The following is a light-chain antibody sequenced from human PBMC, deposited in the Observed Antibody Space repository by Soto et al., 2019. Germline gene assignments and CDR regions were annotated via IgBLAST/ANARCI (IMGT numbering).Light chain of an antibody. CDR1: QSVSRSY. V-gene: IGKV3-20*01. J-gene: IGKJ1*01. CDR2: GAS. CDR3: QQYGSSPPWT. Sequence: ENVLTQSPGTLSLSPGERATLSCRASQSVSRSYLAWYQQKPGQAPRLLIYGASSRATGIPARFSGSGSGTDFTLTISRLEPKDFAVYYCQQYGSSPPWTFGQGTKVEIK.